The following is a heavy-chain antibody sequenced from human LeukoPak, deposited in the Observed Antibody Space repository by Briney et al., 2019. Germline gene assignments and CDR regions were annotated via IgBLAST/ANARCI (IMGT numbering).Heavy chain of an antibody. D-gene: IGHD6-19*01. Sequence: ASVKVSCKASGYTFSNYGISWVRQAPGQGLEWMGWINPNSGGTNYAQKFQGRVTMTRDTSISTAYMELSRLRSDDTAVYYCARVRYSSGWYSSEYFQHWGQGTLVTVSS. CDR1: GYTFSNYG. CDR3: ARVRYSSGWYSSEYFQH. V-gene: IGHV1-2*02. J-gene: IGHJ1*01. CDR2: INPNSGGT.